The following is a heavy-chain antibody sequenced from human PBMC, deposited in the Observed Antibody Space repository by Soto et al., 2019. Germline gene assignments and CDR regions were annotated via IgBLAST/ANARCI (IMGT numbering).Heavy chain of an antibody. Sequence: QVQLVESGGGVVQPGRSLRLSCAASGSTFSSYAMHWVCQAPGKGLEWVAVISYDGSNKYYADSVKGRFTISRDNSKNTLYLQMNSLRAEDTAVYYCASATKHSSGWYDAFDIWGQGTMVTVSS. CDR3: ASATKHSSGWYDAFDI. CDR1: GSTFSSYA. V-gene: IGHV3-30-3*01. J-gene: IGHJ3*02. D-gene: IGHD6-19*01. CDR2: ISYDGSNK.